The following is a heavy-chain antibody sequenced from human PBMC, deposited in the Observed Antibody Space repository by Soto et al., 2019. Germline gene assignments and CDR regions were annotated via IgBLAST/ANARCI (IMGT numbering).Heavy chain of an antibody. Sequence: QVQLVESGGGVVQPGRSLRLSCAASGFTFSSYGMHWVRQAPGKGLEWVAVISYDGSNKYYADSVKGRFTISRDNSKNTLYLQMNSLRAEDTAVYYCAGVAALPGYFDYWGQGTLVTVSS. CDR1: GFTFSSYG. CDR3: AGVAALPGYFDY. D-gene: IGHD6-6*01. CDR2: ISYDGSNK. V-gene: IGHV3-30*03. J-gene: IGHJ4*02.